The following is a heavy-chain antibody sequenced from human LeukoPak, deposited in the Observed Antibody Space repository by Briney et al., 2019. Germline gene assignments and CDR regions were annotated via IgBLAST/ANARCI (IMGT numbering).Heavy chain of an antibody. Sequence: GGSLRLSCAASGFTFDDYAMHWVRQAPGKGLEWVSGISWNSGSIGYADSVKGRFTISRDNAKNSLYLQMNSLRAEDTAVYYCAREAIAADFDPWGQGTLVTVSS. D-gene: IGHD6-25*01. J-gene: IGHJ5*02. CDR3: AREAIAADFDP. V-gene: IGHV3-9*01. CDR1: GFTFDDYA. CDR2: ISWNSGSI.